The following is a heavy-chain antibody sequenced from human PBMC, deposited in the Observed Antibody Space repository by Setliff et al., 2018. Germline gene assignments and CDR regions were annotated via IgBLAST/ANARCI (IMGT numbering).Heavy chain of an antibody. CDR1: LGSFTGYY. Sequence: PSETLSLTCSLELGSFTGYYRTWIRRVPGKGLEWIGGINHSGGINYNPSLKSRVTISLDQSMSQFSLKVTSVSAADTAIYYCARAVRGYYDFYYMDAWDKGATVTSP. CDR3: ARAVRGYYDFYYMDA. D-gene: IGHD4-17*01. V-gene: IGHV4-34*01. CDR2: INHSGGI. J-gene: IGHJ6*03.